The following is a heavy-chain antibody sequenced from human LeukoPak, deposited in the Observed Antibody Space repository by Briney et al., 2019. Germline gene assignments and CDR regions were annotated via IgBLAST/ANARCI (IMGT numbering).Heavy chain of an antibody. V-gene: IGHV3-7*01. CDR2: IKPDGSEK. CDR1: GLIFSKYW. CDR3: ARDASALY. Sequence: GGSLRLSCAASGLIFSKYWMTWVRQAPGKGLEWVASIKPDGSEKYYLDSVKGRFTISRDNAGDSLYLQMNSLRDDDTSVYFCARDASALYWGRGTLVTVSS. J-gene: IGHJ4*02. D-gene: IGHD6-19*01.